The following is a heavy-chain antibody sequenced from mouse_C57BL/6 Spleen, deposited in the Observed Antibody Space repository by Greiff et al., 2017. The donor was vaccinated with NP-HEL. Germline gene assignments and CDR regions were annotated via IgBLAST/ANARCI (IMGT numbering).Heavy chain of an antibody. CDR1: GFTFSDYG. D-gene: IGHD1-1*01. CDR2: ISSGSSTI. Sequence: EVLLVESGGGLVKPGGSLKLSCAASGFTFSDYGMHWVRQAPEQGLEWVAYISSGSSTIYYADTVTGRFTISRDNAKNTLFLQRTSLMSEDTAKYYCARGYCSSHDFDYWGQGTTLTVSS. J-gene: IGHJ2*01. V-gene: IGHV5-17*01. CDR3: ARGYCSSHDFDY.